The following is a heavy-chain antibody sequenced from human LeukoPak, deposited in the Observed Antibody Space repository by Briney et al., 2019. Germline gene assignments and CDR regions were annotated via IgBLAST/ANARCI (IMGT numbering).Heavy chain of an antibody. Sequence: GRPLRLSCTTSGFTFNNYPMPWVRQAPGKGLEWVATISHDGSDENYADYVKGRFIISRDNSMKSLFLQMNSLIIDDTAVYYCAREGLGFDYWGQGTLVTVSS. CDR1: GFTFNNYP. V-gene: IGHV3-30*04. CDR2: ISHDGSDE. CDR3: AREGLGFDY. J-gene: IGHJ4*02. D-gene: IGHD7-27*01.